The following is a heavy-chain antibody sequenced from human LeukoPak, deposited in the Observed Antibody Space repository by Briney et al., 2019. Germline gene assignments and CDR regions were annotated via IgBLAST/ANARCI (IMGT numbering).Heavy chain of an antibody. Sequence: ASVKVSCKASGYTFTSYYMHRVRQAPGQGLEWMGIINPSGGSTSYAQKFQGRVTMTRDTSTSTVYMELSSLRSEDTAVYYCARTVTTWDWYFDLWGRGTLVTVSS. CDR1: GYTFTSYY. CDR3: ARTVTTWDWYFDL. CDR2: INPSGGST. J-gene: IGHJ2*01. V-gene: IGHV1-46*01. D-gene: IGHD4-17*01.